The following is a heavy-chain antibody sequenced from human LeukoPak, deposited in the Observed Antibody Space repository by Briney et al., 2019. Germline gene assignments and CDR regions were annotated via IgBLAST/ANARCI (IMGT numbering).Heavy chain of an antibody. CDR2: IYYSGTP. V-gene: IGHV4-59*13. CDR1: GGSISTYS. D-gene: IGHD5-18*01. CDR3: AGIVLYGYGYIDH. J-gene: IGHJ4*02. Sequence: SETLSLTCTVSGGSISTYSWSWIRQPPGKGLEWIGYIYYSGTPNYNSSLKSRVTISVDTSKSQFSLKLSSVTAADTAVYYCAGIVLYGYGYIDHWGQGTLVTVSS.